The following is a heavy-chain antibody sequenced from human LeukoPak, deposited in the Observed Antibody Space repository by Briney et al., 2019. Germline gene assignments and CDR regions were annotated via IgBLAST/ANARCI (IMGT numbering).Heavy chain of an antibody. J-gene: IGHJ4*02. CDR1: GFTFSDYS. D-gene: IGHD5-12*01. V-gene: IGHV3-21*01. CDR3: ARDGTYTDYDPDFDI. Sequence: GGSLRLSCAASGFTFSDYSMNWVRQAPGKGLEWVSSISGSSSYIYYADSLKGRFTISRDNAKNSLYLQMNSLRAEDTAVFYCARDGTYTDYDPDFDIWGQGTLVTVSS. CDR2: ISGSSSYI.